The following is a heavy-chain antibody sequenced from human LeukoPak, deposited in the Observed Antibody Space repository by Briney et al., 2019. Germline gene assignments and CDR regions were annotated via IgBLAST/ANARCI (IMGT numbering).Heavy chain of an antibody. V-gene: IGHV5-51*01. J-gene: IGHJ4*02. D-gene: IGHD2-15*01. CDR3: ARRACSGDSCLDY. CDR2: IYPGDSDT. CDR1: GYIFTNFW. Sequence: GESLKISCKASGYIFTNFWIGWVRQMPGKGLEWMGIIYPGDSDTRYSPSFQGQVTISGDKSINTAYVHWSNLKASDTAMYYCARRACSGDSCLDYWGQGTLVTVSS.